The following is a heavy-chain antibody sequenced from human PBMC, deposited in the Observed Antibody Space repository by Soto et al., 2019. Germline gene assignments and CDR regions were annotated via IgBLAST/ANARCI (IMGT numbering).Heavy chain of an antibody. D-gene: IGHD3-10*01. CDR1: GDSVSSNSAS. CDR2: TYYRSKWYN. V-gene: IGHV6-1*01. J-gene: IGHJ3*02. Sequence: SQTLSLTCAISGDSVSSNSASWYWIRQSPSRGLEWLGRTYYRSKWYNDYAVSVKSRITINPDTSKNQFSLQLNSATPEDTAVYYCARDETLFFSGAFDIWGQGTMVTVS. CDR3: ARDETLFFSGAFDI.